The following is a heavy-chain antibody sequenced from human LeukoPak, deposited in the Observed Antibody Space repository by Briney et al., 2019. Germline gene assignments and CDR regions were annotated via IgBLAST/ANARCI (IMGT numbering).Heavy chain of an antibody. J-gene: IGHJ5*02. CDR3: AKGQKNYYYDSSGYRWFDP. D-gene: IGHD3-22*01. V-gene: IGHV3-33*06. Sequence: GGSLRLSCAASGFTFSSYGMHWVRQAPGKGLEWVAVIWYDGSNKYYADSVKGRFTISRDNSKNTLYLQMNSLRAEDTAVYYCAKGQKNYYYDSSGYRWFDPWGQGTLVTVSS. CDR2: IWYDGSNK. CDR1: GFTFSSYG.